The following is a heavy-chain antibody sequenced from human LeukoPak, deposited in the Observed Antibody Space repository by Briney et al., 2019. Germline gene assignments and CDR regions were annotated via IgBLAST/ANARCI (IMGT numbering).Heavy chain of an antibody. J-gene: IGHJ5*02. CDR2: VSNDGSVK. CDR1: GFTFSNYG. Sequence: GSLRLSCAASGFTFSNYGMQWVRQTPDKGLEWVAVVSNDGSVKYYAPSLHAPFPISRHNSHNTLHLQINSLRAQHPALYYCAKEGTEPPSGHFDPWGQGTLLTVSS. CDR3: AKEGTEPPSGHFDP. D-gene: IGHD1-14*01. V-gene: IGHV3-30*18.